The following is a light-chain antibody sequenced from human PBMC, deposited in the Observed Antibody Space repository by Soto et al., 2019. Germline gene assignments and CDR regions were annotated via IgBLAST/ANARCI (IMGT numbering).Light chain of an antibody. Sequence: EIVMTQSPATLSVSPGERGTLSCRASQSVSSNLAWYQQKPGQAPRLLIYGASTRATGIPARFSGSGSGTEFTLTISSLQSEDFAVYYCQHYHNWPPWTFGQGTKVDIK. J-gene: IGKJ1*01. CDR2: GAS. V-gene: IGKV3-15*01. CDR3: QHYHNWPPWT. CDR1: QSVSSN.